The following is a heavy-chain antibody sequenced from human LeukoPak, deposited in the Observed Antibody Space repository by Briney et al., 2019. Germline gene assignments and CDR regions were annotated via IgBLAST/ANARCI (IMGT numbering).Heavy chain of an antibody. D-gene: IGHD6-19*01. CDR2: INWDGDIT. V-gene: IGHV3-43*01. CDR1: GFTFDDYT. Sequence: GGSLRLSCAASGFTFDDYTMHWVRQAPGKGLEWVSLINWDGDITYYADSVQGRFTISRDNAKNSVYLQINRLRAEDTAVYYCARRGTIAVPVFWFDPWGQGTLVIVSS. J-gene: IGHJ5*02. CDR3: ARRGTIAVPVFWFDP.